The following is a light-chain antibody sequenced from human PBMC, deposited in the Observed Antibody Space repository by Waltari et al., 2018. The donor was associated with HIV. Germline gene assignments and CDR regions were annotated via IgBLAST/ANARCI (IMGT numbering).Light chain of an antibody. J-gene: IGLJ3*02. CDR3: CSYAGTYTYLL. CDR2: EVI. V-gene: IGLV2-11*01. Sequence: QSALTQPHPVSGSPGQSVTISCTGTRRDWVCYGSVSCYLQHPGKVPKLIIYEVIKRPSGVPDRFAGSQSGYTASLSISGLQTEDEADYFCCSYAGTYTYLLFGGGTKLTVL. CDR1: RRDWVCYGS.